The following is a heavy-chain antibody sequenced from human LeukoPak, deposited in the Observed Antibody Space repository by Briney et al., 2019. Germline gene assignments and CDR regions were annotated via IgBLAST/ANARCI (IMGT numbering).Heavy chain of an antibody. Sequence: GESLKISCQVSGYIFTHYWIGWVRQMPGNGLESMGIIYPADSDTTYSPSFQGQVTISADKSINTVYLQRSSLKASDSAMYYCARQSRDGSKTRGYYFDFWGQGTLVTVSS. D-gene: IGHD3-10*01. CDR1: GYIFTHYW. CDR2: IYPADSDT. V-gene: IGHV5-51*01. CDR3: ARQSRDGSKTRGYYFDF. J-gene: IGHJ4*02.